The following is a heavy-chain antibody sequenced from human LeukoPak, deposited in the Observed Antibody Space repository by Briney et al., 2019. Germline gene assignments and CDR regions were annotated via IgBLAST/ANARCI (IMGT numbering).Heavy chain of an antibody. Sequence: GGSLRLSCAASGFTFSNAWMSWVRQAPGKGLEWVGRIKSKTDGGTTDYAAPVKGRFTISRDDSKNTLYLQMNSLKTEDTAVYYCTRDPIPYCSGGSCYPDYWGQGTLVTVSS. CDR3: TRDPIPYCSGGSCYPDY. CDR2: IKSKTDGGTT. J-gene: IGHJ4*02. V-gene: IGHV3-15*01. D-gene: IGHD2-15*01. CDR1: GFTFSNAW.